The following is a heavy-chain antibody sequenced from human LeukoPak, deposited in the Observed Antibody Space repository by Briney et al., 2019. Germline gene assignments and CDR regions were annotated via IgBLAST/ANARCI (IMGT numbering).Heavy chain of an antibody. CDR2: ISNDGSNK. D-gene: IGHD6-13*01. Sequence: GGSLRLSCAASGFTFSNYAMHWDRQAPGKGLEWVAVISNDGSNKHYADSVKGRFTISRDNSKNTLYLQMNSLRAEDTAVYYCGRVAPGGRHIDYWGQGALVTVSS. CDR3: GRVAPGGRHIDY. J-gene: IGHJ4*02. V-gene: IGHV3-30-3*01. CDR1: GFTFSNYA.